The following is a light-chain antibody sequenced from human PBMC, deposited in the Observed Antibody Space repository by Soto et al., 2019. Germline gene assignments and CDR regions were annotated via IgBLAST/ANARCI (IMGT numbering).Light chain of an antibody. V-gene: IGKV4-1*01. Sequence: DIVMTQSRASLAVSLSERATVNCKFNKRVVYSSNNKKYLAWYPPRPGQAPRLIRYGASRRATGIPDRFSGSVSGTDFTLTISRLEPEDFALYYGQQYGSSLSLAFGRGTKVDIK. CDR3: QQYGSSLSLA. CDR2: GAS. J-gene: IGKJ1*01. CDR1: KRVVYSSNNKKY.